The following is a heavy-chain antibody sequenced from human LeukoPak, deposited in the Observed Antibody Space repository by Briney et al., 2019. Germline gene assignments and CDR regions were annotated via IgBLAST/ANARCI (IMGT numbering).Heavy chain of an antibody. CDR1: GFTFSSYA. J-gene: IGHJ6*02. CDR2: ISYDGRQK. CDR3: ARDPPIVVVPAARMDHYYYGMDV. D-gene: IGHD2-2*01. V-gene: IGHV3-30-3*01. Sequence: GGSLRLSCAASGFTFSSYAMSWVRQAPGKGLEWVAVISYDGRQKYYGDSVKGRFTISRDNPKNTLYLQMNSLRDDDTAVYYCARDPPIVVVPAARMDHYYYGMDVWGQGTTVTVSS.